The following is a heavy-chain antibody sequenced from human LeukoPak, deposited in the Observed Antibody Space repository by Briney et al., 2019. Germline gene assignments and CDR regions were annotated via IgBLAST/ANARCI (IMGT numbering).Heavy chain of an antibody. CDR3: ARKVLSGSRYFDY. V-gene: IGHV3-74*01. CDR2: INSDGSST. D-gene: IGHD1-26*01. CDR1: GFTFSSYW. J-gene: IGHJ4*02. Sequence: PGGSLRLSCAASGFTFSSYWMHWVRQAPGKGLVWVSRINSDGSSTSYADSVKGRFTISRDNANNTLYLQMNSLRAEDTAVYYCARKVLSGSRYFDYWGQGALVTVSS.